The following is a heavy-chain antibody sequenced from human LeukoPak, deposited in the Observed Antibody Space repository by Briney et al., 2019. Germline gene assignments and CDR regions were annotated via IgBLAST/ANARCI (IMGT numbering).Heavy chain of an antibody. Sequence: ASPKLSYQESGYTFTNDYMYWGRQAPEQGLEWMGIINPSGGSTSYAQKFQGRVTMTRDTSTSTVYMELSRLRSEDTAVYYCALAAADFDYWGQGTLVTVSS. V-gene: IGHV1-46*03. J-gene: IGHJ4*02. CDR1: GYTFTNDY. CDR2: INPSGGST. CDR3: ALAAADFDY. D-gene: IGHD6-13*01.